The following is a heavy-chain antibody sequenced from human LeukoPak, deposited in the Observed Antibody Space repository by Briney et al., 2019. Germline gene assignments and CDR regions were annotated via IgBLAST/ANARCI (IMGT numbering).Heavy chain of an antibody. CDR2: IEQDGSEK. CDR1: GFTFSSYW. V-gene: IGHV3-7*01. CDR3: ARGGYSGYDLSFDY. J-gene: IGHJ4*02. D-gene: IGHD5-12*01. Sequence: PGGSLRLSCAASGFTFSSYWMSWVRQAPGKGLEWVANIEQDGSEKYYVDSVKGRFTISRDNAKNSLYLQMNSLRAEDTAVYYCARGGYSGYDLSFDYWGQGTLVTVSS.